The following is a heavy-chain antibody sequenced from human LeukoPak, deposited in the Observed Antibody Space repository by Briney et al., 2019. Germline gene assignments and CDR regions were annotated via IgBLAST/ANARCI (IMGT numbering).Heavy chain of an antibody. J-gene: IGHJ3*02. D-gene: IGHD3-10*01. CDR2: ISGSGGRT. CDR1: AFTFSSFA. V-gene: IGHV3-23*01. CDR3: AKDRREFPYAFDI. Sequence: GGSLRLSCAASAFTFSSFAMSWVRQAPGKGLEWVSGISGSGGRTYYADSVKGRFTISRDNSKNTLYLQMNSLRAEDTAVYYCAKDRREFPYAFDIWGQGTMVTVSS.